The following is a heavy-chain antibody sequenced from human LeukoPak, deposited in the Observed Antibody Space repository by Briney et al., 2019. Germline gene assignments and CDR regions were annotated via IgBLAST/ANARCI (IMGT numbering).Heavy chain of an antibody. Sequence: GGSLRLSCAASGFTFSSYWMSWVRQAPGKGLEWVANIKQDGSEKYYVDSVKGRFTISRDNAKNSLYLQMNNLRAEDTAVYYCARTLYYDILTGYSPTPYYFDYWGQGTLVTVSS. D-gene: IGHD3-9*01. CDR3: ARTLYYDILTGYSPTPYYFDY. V-gene: IGHV3-7*03. CDR2: IKQDGSEK. CDR1: GFTFSSYW. J-gene: IGHJ4*02.